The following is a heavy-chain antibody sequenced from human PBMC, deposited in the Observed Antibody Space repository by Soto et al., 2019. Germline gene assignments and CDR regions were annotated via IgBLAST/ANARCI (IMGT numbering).Heavy chain of an antibody. CDR3: TRDEEGAYCGGDCYWNDY. CDR2: IRSKAYGGTT. Sequence: EVQLVESGGGLVQPGRSLRLSCTASGFTFGDYAMSWVRQAPGKGLEWVGFIRSKAYGGTTEYAASVKGRFTISRDDSKSIAYLQMNSLKTEDTAVYYCTRDEEGAYCGGDCYWNDYWGQGTLVTVSS. CDR1: GFTFGDYA. D-gene: IGHD2-21*02. V-gene: IGHV3-49*04. J-gene: IGHJ4*02.